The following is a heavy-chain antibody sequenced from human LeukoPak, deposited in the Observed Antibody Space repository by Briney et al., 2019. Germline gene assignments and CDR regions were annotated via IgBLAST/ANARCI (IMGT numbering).Heavy chain of an antibody. CDR3: AKDRSCTNGVCHGDFDY. D-gene: IGHD2-8*01. CDR2: ISGSGGST. V-gene: IGHV3-23*01. CDR1: GFTFSSYG. J-gene: IGHJ4*02. Sequence: GGSLRLSCAASGFTFSSYGMSWVRQAPGKGLEWVSGISGSGGSTYYADSVKGRFTISRDNSKNTLYLQMSSLRAEDTDVYYCAKDRSCTNGVCHGDFDYWGQGTLVTVSS.